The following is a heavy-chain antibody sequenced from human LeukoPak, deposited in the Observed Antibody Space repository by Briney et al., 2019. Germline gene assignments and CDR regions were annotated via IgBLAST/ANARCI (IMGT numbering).Heavy chain of an antibody. CDR3: AKAGDYSSSWSRWYFDY. J-gene: IGHJ4*02. V-gene: IGHV3-23*01. CDR1: GFTFSSYA. D-gene: IGHD6-13*01. Sequence: GGSLRLSCAVSGFTFSSYAMSWVRQAPGKGLEWVSGVSGSGSSTYYADSVKGRFTISRDNSKNTLYLQMNSLRAEDTAVYYCAKAGDYSSSWSRWYFDYWGQGTLVTVSS. CDR2: VSGSGSST.